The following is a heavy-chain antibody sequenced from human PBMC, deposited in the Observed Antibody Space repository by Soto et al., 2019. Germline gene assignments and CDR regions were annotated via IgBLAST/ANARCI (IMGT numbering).Heavy chain of an antibody. CDR1: GFTFSSYS. Sequence: GGSLRLSCAASGFTFSSYSMNWVRQAPGKGLEWVSSISSSSSYIYYADSVKGRFTISRDNAKNSLYLQMNSLRAEDTAVYYCARSSHDYGVGYYYYYMDVWGKGTTVTVSS. D-gene: IGHD4-17*01. CDR2: ISSSSSYI. V-gene: IGHV3-21*01. J-gene: IGHJ6*03. CDR3: ARSSHDYGVGYYYYYMDV.